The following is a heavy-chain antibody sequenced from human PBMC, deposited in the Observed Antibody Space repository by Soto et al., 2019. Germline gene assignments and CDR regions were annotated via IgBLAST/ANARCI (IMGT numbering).Heavy chain of an antibody. CDR2: INHRGST. Sequence: KPSETLSLTCAVYGGSFSGYYWSWIRQPPGKGLEWIGEINHRGSTKYNPSLKSRVTISVDRSKNQFSLKLSSMTAADTAIYYCARVDDYWSQGTLVTVSS. CDR1: GGSFSGYY. CDR3: ARVDDY. J-gene: IGHJ4*02. V-gene: IGHV4-34*01.